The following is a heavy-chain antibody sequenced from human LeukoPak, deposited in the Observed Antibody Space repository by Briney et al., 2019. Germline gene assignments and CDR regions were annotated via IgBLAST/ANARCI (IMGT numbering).Heavy chain of an antibody. Sequence: GASVKVSCKASGYTFTSYGISWVRQAPGQGLEWMGWISAYNGNTNYAQKLQGRVTMTTDTSTSTAYMELRGLRSDDTAVYYCARDCGITIFGVVIIPYYYYGMDVWGQGTTVTVSS. J-gene: IGHJ6*02. V-gene: IGHV1-18*01. D-gene: IGHD3-3*01. CDR3: ARDCGITIFGVVIIPYYYYGMDV. CDR1: GYTFTSYG. CDR2: ISAYNGNT.